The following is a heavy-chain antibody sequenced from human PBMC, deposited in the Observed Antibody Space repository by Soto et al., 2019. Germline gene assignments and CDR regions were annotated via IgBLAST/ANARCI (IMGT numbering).Heavy chain of an antibody. D-gene: IGHD6-6*01. Sequence: DSVKVSCKASGYTFTSYGISWVRQAPGQGLEWMGWISAYNGNTNYAQKLQGRVTMTTDTSTSTAYMELRSLRSDDTAVYYCARDWAARNYYYYGMDGWGQGTTVSV. J-gene: IGHJ6*02. V-gene: IGHV1-18*04. CDR2: ISAYNGNT. CDR3: ARDWAARNYYYYGMDG. CDR1: GYTFTSYG.